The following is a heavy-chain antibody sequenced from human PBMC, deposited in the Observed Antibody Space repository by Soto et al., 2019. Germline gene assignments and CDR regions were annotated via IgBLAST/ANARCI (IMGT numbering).Heavy chain of an antibody. CDR3: TTQLTITGTYYFDY. CDR2: IKSKTDGGTT. V-gene: IGHV3-15*01. J-gene: IGHJ4*02. CDR1: GFTFSNAW. Sequence: EVQLVESGGGLVKPGGSLRLSCAASGFTFSNAWMSWVRQAPGKGLEWVGRIKSKTDGGTTDYAAPVKGRFTISRDDSKNTLYLQMNSLKTEDTAVYYCTTQLTITGTYYFDYWGRGTLVTVSS. D-gene: IGHD1-20*01.